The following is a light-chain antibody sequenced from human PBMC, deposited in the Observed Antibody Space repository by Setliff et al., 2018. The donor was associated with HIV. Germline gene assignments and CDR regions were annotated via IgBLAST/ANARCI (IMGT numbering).Light chain of an antibody. Sequence: QSALTQPASVSGSPGQSITISCTGTKSDIGAYNYVSWYQQYPGKAPKLMIYDVSNRPSGVSNRFSGSKSGNTASLTISGLQAEDEADSYCCSYSSSSTLYVFGTGTKVTVL. CDR1: KSDIGAYNY. J-gene: IGLJ1*01. CDR3: CSYSSSSTLYV. V-gene: IGLV2-14*03. CDR2: DVS.